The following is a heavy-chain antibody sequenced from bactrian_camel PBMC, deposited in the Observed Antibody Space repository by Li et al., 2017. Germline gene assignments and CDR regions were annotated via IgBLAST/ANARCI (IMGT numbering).Heavy chain of an antibody. V-gene: IGHV3S55*01. CDR3: AAALQYGKSCPRIIDYSY. Sequence: VQLVESGGDSVQAGGSLRLACLTSGITTTRYCMAWFRQAPGKEREGVAAPSAGGSADYADSVKGRFTISQDDAKNAVYLHMNSLKVEDTAMYYCAAALQYGKSCPRIIDYSYRGQGTQVTVS. CDR2: PSAGGSA. D-gene: IGHD4*01. CDR1: GITTTRYC. J-gene: IGHJ4*01.